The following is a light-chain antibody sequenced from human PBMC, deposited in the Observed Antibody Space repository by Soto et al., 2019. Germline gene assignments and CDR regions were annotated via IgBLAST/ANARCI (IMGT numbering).Light chain of an antibody. CDR2: GAS. CDR3: KQYGSSPLT. J-gene: IGKJ4*01. CDR1: QSVAKSY. V-gene: IGKV3-20*01. Sequence: VLAQSAGTWSLSARKRVAQCWSASQSVAKSYLAWYQQKPGQAPRLLIYGASSRATGIQDRFSGSGSGTDLHLTINSVETEDFAVYPCKQYGSSPLTLGGGTKVDIK.